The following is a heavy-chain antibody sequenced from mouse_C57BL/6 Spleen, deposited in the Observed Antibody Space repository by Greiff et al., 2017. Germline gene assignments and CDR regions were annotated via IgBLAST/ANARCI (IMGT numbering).Heavy chain of an antibody. CDR3: AIYDGYYRSFAY. CDR1: GYSFTGYY. CDR2: INPSTGGT. V-gene: IGHV1-42*01. D-gene: IGHD2-3*01. Sequence: VQLKQSGPELVKPGASVKISCKASGYSFTGYYMNWVKQSPEKSLEWIGEINPSTGGTTYNQKFKAKATLTVDKSSSTAYMQLKSLTSEDSAVYYCAIYDGYYRSFAYWGQGTLVTVSA. J-gene: IGHJ3*01.